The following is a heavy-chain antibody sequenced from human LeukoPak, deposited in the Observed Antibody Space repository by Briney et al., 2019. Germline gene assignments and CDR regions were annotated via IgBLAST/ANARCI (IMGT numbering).Heavy chain of an antibody. V-gene: IGHV1-2*02. D-gene: IGHD3-10*01. CDR2: INPNSGGT. CDR3: ARGYYYGSGSYYNYYYGMDV. Sequence: ASVKVSCKASGYTFTGYYMHWVRQAPGQGLEGMGWINPNSGGTNYAQKFQGRVTMTRDTSISTAYMELSRLRSDDTAVYYCARGYYYGSGSYYNYYYGMDVWGQGTTVTASS. J-gene: IGHJ6*02. CDR1: GYTFTGYY.